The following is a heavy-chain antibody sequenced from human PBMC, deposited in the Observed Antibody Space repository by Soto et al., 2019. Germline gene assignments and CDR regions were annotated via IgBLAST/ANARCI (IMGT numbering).Heavy chain of an antibody. CDR2: ISSSGSTI. D-gene: IGHD3-10*01. CDR1: GFTFSDYY. V-gene: IGHV3-11*01. Sequence: GRSLRLSCAASGFTFSDYYMSWIRQAPGKGLEWVSYISSSGSTIYYADSVKGRFTISRDNAKNSLYLQMNSLRAEDTAVYYCARVRYYGSGSSINWFDPWGQGTLVTVSS. CDR3: ARVRYYGSGSSINWFDP. J-gene: IGHJ5*02.